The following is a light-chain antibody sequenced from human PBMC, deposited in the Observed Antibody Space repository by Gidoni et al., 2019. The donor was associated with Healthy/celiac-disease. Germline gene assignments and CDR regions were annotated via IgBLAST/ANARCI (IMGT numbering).Light chain of an antibody. Sequence: TQPPSVSAAPGQKVTISCSGSSSNIGNNYVSWYQQLPGTAPKLLIYENNKRPSGIPDRFSGSKSGTSATLGITGLQTGDEADYYCGTWDSSLSADVFGGGTKLTVL. CDR3: GTWDSSLSADV. V-gene: IGLV1-51*02. CDR1: SSNIGNNY. J-gene: IGLJ2*01. CDR2: ENN.